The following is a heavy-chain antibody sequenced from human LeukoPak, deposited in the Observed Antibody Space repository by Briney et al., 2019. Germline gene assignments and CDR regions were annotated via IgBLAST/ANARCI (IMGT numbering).Heavy chain of an antibody. J-gene: IGHJ6*03. CDR3: AKDGGVRGPDYYYYMDV. V-gene: IGHV3-30*02. CDR2: IRYDGSYK. CDR1: GFTFSSYA. Sequence: PGGSLRLSCAASGFTFSSYAMSWVRQAPGKGLEWVAFIRYDGSYKNYADSVKGRFTISRDISKSTLYLQMNSLRAADTAVYYCAKDGGVRGPDYYYYMDVWGKGTTVTISS. D-gene: IGHD3-10*01.